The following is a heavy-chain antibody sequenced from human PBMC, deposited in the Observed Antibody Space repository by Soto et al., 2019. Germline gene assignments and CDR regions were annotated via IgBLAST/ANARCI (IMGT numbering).Heavy chain of an antibody. J-gene: IGHJ3*02. CDR3: ARDSHTPGAFDI. D-gene: IGHD2-2*02. Sequence: GGSLRLSCAASGFTFSSYSMNWVRQAPGKGLEWVSSISSSSSYIYYADSMKGRFTISRDNAKNSLYLQMNSLRAEDTAVYYCARDSHTPGAFDIWGQGTMVTVSS. CDR1: GFTFSSYS. CDR2: ISSSSSYI. V-gene: IGHV3-21*01.